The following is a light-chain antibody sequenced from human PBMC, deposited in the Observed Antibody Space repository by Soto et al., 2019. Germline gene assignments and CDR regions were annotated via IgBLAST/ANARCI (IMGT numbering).Light chain of an antibody. J-gene: IGKJ5*01. Sequence: EIVWTQSPATLSLSAGDRATLSCRASESVGNTVAWYQQKPGQAPRLLIYDVSTRATGIPARFSGSGSGTDFTLTITSLEPEDFAVYSCQQRSDWPITFGQGTRLEIK. V-gene: IGKV3-11*01. CDR2: DVS. CDR1: ESVGNT. CDR3: QQRSDWPIT.